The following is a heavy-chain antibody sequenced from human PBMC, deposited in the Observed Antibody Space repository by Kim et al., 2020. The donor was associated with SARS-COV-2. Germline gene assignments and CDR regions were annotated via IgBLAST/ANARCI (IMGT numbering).Heavy chain of an antibody. CDR1: GFTFSSWS. V-gene: IGHV3-33*01. CDR3: ARERKWIDS. CDR2: IWHDGSNE. Sequence: GGSLRLSCEATGFTFSSWSMHWVRQAPGKGLEWVAVIWHDGSNEYYADSVKGRFTISRDNSKNTLYLQMNSLRAEDTAVYYCARERKWIDSWGQVTLVTVSS. D-gene: IGHD1-26*01. J-gene: IGHJ4*02.